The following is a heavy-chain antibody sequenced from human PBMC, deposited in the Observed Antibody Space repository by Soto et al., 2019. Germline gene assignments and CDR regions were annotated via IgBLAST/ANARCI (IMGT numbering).Heavy chain of an antibody. Sequence: PSETLSLTCTVSGGSINSYYWSWIRQSPGKGLEWIGYIYHSGSTNYNPSVKSRVTISLDTSKNQFSLKLSSVTAADTAVYYCARHVAEMVAFDIWGQGTMVTVSS. D-gene: IGHD2-8*01. CDR3: ARHVAEMVAFDI. CDR1: GGSINSYY. V-gene: IGHV4-59*08. J-gene: IGHJ3*02. CDR2: IYHSGST.